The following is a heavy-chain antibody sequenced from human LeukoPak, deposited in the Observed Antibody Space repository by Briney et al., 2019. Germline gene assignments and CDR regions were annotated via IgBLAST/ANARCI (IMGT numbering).Heavy chain of an antibody. CDR3: ARDDYDY. CDR1: GFTFSSYG. Sequence: GGSLRLSCAASGFTFSSYGMHWVRQAPGKGLEWVAFIRYDGSNKYYADSVKGRFTISRDNAKNSLYLQMNSLRAEDTAVYYCARDDYDYWGQGTLVTVSS. J-gene: IGHJ4*02. CDR2: IRYDGSNK. V-gene: IGHV3-30*02. D-gene: IGHD5-12*01.